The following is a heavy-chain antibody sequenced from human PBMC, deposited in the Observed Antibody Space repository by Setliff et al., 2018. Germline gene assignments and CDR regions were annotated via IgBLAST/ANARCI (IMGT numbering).Heavy chain of an antibody. CDR3: ARDWFCSGGDCSDVFDF. J-gene: IGHJ3*01. D-gene: IGHD2-21*02. Sequence: ASVKVSCKASGNRFTDYFLHWVRQAPGQGLEWMEWISTDDGDTNFAQKFQGRVTLTTDTSTGTAYMELRSLTFDDTAVYYCARDWFCSGGDCSDVFDFWGQGTMVTVSS. CDR1: GNRFTDYF. CDR2: ISTDDGDT. V-gene: IGHV1-18*04.